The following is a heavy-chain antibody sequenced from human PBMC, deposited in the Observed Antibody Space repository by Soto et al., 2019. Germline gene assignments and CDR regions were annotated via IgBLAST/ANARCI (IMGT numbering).Heavy chain of an antibody. CDR3: ARGHGVRVRRVQYYFDY. D-gene: IGHD3-10*01. Sequence: QVQLQESGPGLVKPSETLSLTCTVSGGSISSYYWSWIRQPPGKGLEWIGYIYYSGSTNYNPSLKSRVTISVDTSKNQFPLKLGSVTAADTAVYYCARGHGVRVRRVQYYFDYWGQGTLVTLSS. V-gene: IGHV4-59*01. CDR2: IYYSGST. J-gene: IGHJ4*02. CDR1: GGSISSYY.